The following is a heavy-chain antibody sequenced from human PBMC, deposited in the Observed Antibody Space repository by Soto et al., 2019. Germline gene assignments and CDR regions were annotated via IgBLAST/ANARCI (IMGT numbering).Heavy chain of an antibody. CDR3: ARIAMPARPRWYNWFDP. D-gene: IGHD2-2*01. Sequence: QEQLVQSAAEVKKPGASVKVSCMTSGYTFNDYEINWVRQATGQGLEWIGWMNPNSGETGYAQRFQGRVTMTTSSYLSTAYLELSSLTSDDTAVYYCARIAMPARPRWYNWFDPWGQGNLVPVSS. J-gene: IGHJ5*02. CDR1: GYTFNDYE. V-gene: IGHV1-8*02. CDR2: MNPNSGET.